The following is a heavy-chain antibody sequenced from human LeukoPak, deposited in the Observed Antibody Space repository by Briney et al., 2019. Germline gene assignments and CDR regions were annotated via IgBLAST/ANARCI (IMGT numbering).Heavy chain of an antibody. CDR1: GGSISNYY. CDR3: ARDFSSSWYGGMDV. CDR2: IYYSGST. J-gene: IGHJ6*02. V-gene: IGHV4-59*01. D-gene: IGHD6-13*01. Sequence: SETLSLTCTVSGGSISNYYWSWIRQPPGKGLEWIGYIYYSGSTNYNPSLKSRVTISVDTSKNQFSLKLSSVTAADTAVYYCARDFSSSWYGGMDVWGQGTTVTVSS.